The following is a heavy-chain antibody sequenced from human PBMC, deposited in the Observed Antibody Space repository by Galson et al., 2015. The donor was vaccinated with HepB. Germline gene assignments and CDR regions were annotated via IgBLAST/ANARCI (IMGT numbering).Heavy chain of an antibody. V-gene: IGHV3-30-3*01. CDR2: ISYDGSNK. CDR1: GFTFSSYA. Sequence: SLRLSCAASGFTFSSYAMHWVRQAPGKGLEWVAVISYDGSNKYYADSVKGRFTISRDNSKNTLYLQMNSLRAEDTAVYYCARDLWENSGSPLGAPNYYFDYWGQGTLVTVSS. CDR3: ARDLWENSGSPLGAPNYYFDY. J-gene: IGHJ4*02. D-gene: IGHD1-26*01.